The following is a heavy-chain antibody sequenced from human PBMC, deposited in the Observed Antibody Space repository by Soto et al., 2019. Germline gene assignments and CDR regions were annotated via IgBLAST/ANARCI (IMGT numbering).Heavy chain of an antibody. V-gene: IGHV1-2*04. D-gene: IGHD3-3*01. CDR2: INPNSGGT. CDR3: ARGITIFGVVINWFDP. Sequence: ASVKDSCKASGYTFTGYYMHWVRQAPGQGLEWMGWINPNSGGTNYAQKFQGWVTMTRDTSISTAYMELSRLRSDDTAVYYCARGITIFGVVINWFDPWGQGTLVTVSS. CDR1: GYTFTGYY. J-gene: IGHJ5*02.